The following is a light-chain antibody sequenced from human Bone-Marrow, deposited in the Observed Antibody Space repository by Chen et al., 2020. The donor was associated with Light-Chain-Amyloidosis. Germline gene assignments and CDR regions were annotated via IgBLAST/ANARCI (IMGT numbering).Light chain of an antibody. CDR2: QDD. J-gene: IGLJ3*02. V-gene: IGLV6-57*01. CDR1: SGSIATNY. CDR3: QSYQGSSQGV. Sequence: NFMLTQPHSVSESPGKTVIISCTRSSGSIATNYVQWYQPRPGRSPTTVIYQDDQRPSGVPDRFSGSVDRSSNSAALTISGLKTEDEADYYCQSYQGSSQGVFGGGTKLTVL.